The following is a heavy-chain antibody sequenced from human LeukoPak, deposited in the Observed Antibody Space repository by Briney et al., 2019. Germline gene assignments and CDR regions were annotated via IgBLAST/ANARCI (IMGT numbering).Heavy chain of an antibody. CDR3: AKRIAARPLLCFDY. J-gene: IGHJ4*02. V-gene: IGHV3-23*01. D-gene: IGHD6-6*01. CDR2: ISGSGGST. CDR1: GFTFSSYA. Sequence: GGSLRLSCAASGFTFSSYAMSWVRQAPGKELEWVSAISGSGGSTYYADSVKGRFTISRDNSKNTLYLQMNSLRAEDTAVYYCAKRIAARPLLCFDYWGQGTLVTVSS.